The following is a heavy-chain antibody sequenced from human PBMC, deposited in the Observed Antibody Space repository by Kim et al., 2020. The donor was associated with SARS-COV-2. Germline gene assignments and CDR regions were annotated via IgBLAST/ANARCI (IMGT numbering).Heavy chain of an antibody. D-gene: IGHD5-18*01. CDR1: GFTFSSYS. CDR3: ARELQLWTVEPGPFDY. V-gene: IGHV3-21*01. Sequence: GGSLRLSCAASGFTFSSYSMNWVRQAPGKGLEWVSSISSSSSYIYYADSVKGRFTISRDNAKNSLYLQMNSLRAEDTAVYYCARELQLWTVEPGPFDYWGQGTLVTVSS. CDR2: ISSSSSYI. J-gene: IGHJ4*02.